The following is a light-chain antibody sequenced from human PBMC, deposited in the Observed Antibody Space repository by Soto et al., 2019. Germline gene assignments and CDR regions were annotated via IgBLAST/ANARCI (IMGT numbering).Light chain of an antibody. CDR2: DVS. CDR1: NSDVGGYNY. V-gene: IGLV2-11*01. CDR3: CSYAGNGAWV. Sequence: QSALTQPRSVSGSPGQSVTISCTGTNSDVGGYNYVSWYQQHPGKAPKVMIYDVSQRPSGVPDRFSGSKSGYTASLTISGLQGEDEADYCCCSYAGNGAWVFGGGTKVTVL. J-gene: IGLJ3*02.